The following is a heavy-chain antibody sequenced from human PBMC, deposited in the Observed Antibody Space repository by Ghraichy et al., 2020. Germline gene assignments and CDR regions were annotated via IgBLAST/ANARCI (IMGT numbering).Heavy chain of an antibody. D-gene: IGHD3-10*02. CDR3: ARDLFTDARATPDYQYGMDV. Sequence: GGSLRLSCAASGFTFSAFAMHWVRQVPGKGLEWVALITYDGSNKFYADSVKGRFTISRDNSKNTVYLQMDSLRAEDSAVYYCARDLFTDARATPDYQYGMDVWGQGTTVTVSS. V-gene: IGHV3-30*04. CDR1: GFTFSAFA. CDR2: ITYDGSNK. J-gene: IGHJ6*02.